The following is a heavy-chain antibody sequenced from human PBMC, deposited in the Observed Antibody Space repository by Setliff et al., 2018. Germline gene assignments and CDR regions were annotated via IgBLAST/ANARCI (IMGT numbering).Heavy chain of an antibody. V-gene: IGHV4-61*09. D-gene: IGHD3-3*01. J-gene: IGHJ4*02. CDR1: GASIRQTSYF. CDR2: IYITGNP. CDR3: ARRETYYNFWSGYYDY. Sequence: SETLSLTCAVSGASIRQTSYFWTWVRQPAGKGLEWIGHIYITGNPNVNPSLKSRVAMSLDNSGNQFSLNLQSVTAADTAVYYCARRETYYNFWSGYYDYWGQGTLVTVSS.